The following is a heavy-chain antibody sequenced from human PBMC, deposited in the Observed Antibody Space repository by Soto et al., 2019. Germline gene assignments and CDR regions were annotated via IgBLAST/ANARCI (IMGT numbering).Heavy chain of an antibody. V-gene: IGHV4-34*01. D-gene: IGHD4-17*01. CDR3: AGGPDYGDYDA. CDR2: VSHTGDT. Sequence: PSLTCEVSGGSFNGYQWAWIRQSPEKGLEWIGEVSHTGDTNSKPSLMSRLTMSVDTSKNQFSLKLSSVTSADSAIYFCAGGPDYGDYDAWGQGTLVTVSS. J-gene: IGHJ5*02. CDR1: GGSFNGYQ.